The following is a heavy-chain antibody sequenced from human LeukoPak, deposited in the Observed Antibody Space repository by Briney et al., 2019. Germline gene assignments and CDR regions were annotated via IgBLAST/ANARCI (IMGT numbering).Heavy chain of an antibody. V-gene: IGHV1-69*01. J-gene: IGHJ4*02. CDR3: ARDLGHPYYYGSGSYIGY. CDR2: IIPIFGTA. Sequence: SVKVSCKASGGTFSSYAISWVRQAPGQGLEWMGGIIPIFGTANYAQKFQGRVTITADESTSTAYMELSSLRSEDTAVYYCARDLGHPYYYGSGSYIGYWGQGTLVTVSS. CDR1: GGTFSSYA. D-gene: IGHD3-10*01.